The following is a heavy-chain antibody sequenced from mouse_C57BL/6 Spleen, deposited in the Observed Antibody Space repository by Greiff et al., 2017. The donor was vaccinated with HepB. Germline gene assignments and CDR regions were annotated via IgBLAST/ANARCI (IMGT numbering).Heavy chain of an antibody. CDR3: ARGGARAFAY. Sequence: VKLQQSGPELVKPGASVKISCKASGYAFSSSWMNWVKQRPGKGLEWIGRIYPGDGDTNYNGKFKGKATLTADKSSSTAYMQLSSLTSEDSAVYFCARGGARAFAYWGQGTLVTVSA. CDR2: IYPGDGDT. V-gene: IGHV1-82*01. CDR1: GYAFSSSW. D-gene: IGHD1-1*02. J-gene: IGHJ3*01.